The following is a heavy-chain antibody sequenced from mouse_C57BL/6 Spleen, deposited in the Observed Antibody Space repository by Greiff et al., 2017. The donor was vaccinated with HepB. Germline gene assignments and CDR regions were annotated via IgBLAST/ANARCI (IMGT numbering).Heavy chain of an antibody. D-gene: IGHD2-5*01. Sequence: VQLQQSGAELVRPGASVKLSCTASGFNIKDDYMHWVKQRPEQGLEWIGWIDPENGDTEYASKFQGKATITADTSSNTAYLQLSSLTSEDTAVYYCTTWDYSNWAFAYWGQGTLVTVSA. CDR1: GFNIKDDY. CDR2: IDPENGDT. V-gene: IGHV14-4*01. CDR3: TTWDYSNWAFAY. J-gene: IGHJ3*01.